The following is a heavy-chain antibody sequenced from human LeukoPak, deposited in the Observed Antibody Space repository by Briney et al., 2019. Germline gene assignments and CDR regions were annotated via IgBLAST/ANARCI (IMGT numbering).Heavy chain of an antibody. V-gene: IGHV4-39*07. J-gene: IGHJ6*03. D-gene: IGHD3-22*01. CDR1: GGSISSSSYY. CDR3: ARCPLLYDSSGYANYYYYYMDV. Sequence: SETLSLTCTVSGGSISSSSYYWGWIRQPPGKGLEWIGSIYYSGSTYYNPSLKSRVTISVDTSKNQFSLKLSSVTAADTAVYYCARCPLLYDSSGYANYYYYYMDVWGKGTTVTVSS. CDR2: IYYSGST.